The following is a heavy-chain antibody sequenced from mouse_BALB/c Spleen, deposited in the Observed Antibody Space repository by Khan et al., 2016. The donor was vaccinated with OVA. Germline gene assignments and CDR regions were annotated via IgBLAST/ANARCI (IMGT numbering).Heavy chain of an antibody. J-gene: IGHJ3*01. CDR2: INYSGNT. Sequence: VQLQQSGPGLVKPSQSLSLTCTVTGYSITSEYAWNWIRQFPGNKLEWMGYINYSGNTSFNPSLKSRASITRDTSKNQFFLQLNSVTTEDTATYYCARKDYYDYDAFDYWGQGTLVTVSA. CDR3: ARKDYYDYDAFDY. V-gene: IGHV3-2*02. D-gene: IGHD2-4*01. CDR1: GYSITSEYA.